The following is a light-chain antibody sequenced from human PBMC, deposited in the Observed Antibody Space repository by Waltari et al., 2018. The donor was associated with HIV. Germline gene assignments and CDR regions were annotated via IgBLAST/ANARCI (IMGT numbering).Light chain of an antibody. J-gene: IGLJ3*02. Sequence: QSELTQPPSVSGTPGQRVTISCSGSSSNIGSNSVYWYQQLPGTAPKLLISRNNQRPSGVPDRFSGSKSGTSASLAISGLRAEDEADYCCAASDDSLSGWLFGGGTKLTVL. V-gene: IGLV1-47*01. CDR1: SSNIGSNS. CDR3: AASDDSLSGWL. CDR2: RNN.